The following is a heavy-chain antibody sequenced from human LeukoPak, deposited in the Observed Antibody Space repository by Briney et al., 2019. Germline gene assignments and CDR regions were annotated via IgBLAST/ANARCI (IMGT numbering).Heavy chain of an antibody. CDR2: ISPDSNYK. Sequence: GGSLRLSCAVSGFTFSTYSMNWLRLAPGKGLEWVSSISPDSNYKYYVDSVKGRFTISRDNAKSSLYLQMNSLRAEDTAVYYCVRGGYRGFDYEYWGQGTLVTVSS. V-gene: IGHV3-21*01. D-gene: IGHD5-12*01. J-gene: IGHJ4*02. CDR1: GFTFSTYS. CDR3: VRGGYRGFDYEY.